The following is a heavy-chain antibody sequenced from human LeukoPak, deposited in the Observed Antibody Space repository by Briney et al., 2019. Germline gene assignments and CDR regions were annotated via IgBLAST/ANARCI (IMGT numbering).Heavy chain of an antibody. Sequence: PSETLSLTCAVSGYSLSRGYYWGWIRQPPGKGLEWIGSIYHSGSTYYNPSLKSRVTISVDTSKNQFSLKLSSVTAADTAVYYCACGPAGDSGYWGQGTLVTASS. CDR3: ACGPAGDSGY. CDR1: GYSLSRGYY. D-gene: IGHD2-21*01. V-gene: IGHV4-38-2*01. J-gene: IGHJ4*02. CDR2: IYHSGST.